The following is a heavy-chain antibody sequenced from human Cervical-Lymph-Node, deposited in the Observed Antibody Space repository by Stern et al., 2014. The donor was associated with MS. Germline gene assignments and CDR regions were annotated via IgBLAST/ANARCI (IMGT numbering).Heavy chain of an antibody. CDR1: GFTLSNYG. CDR2: ISYDGSNK. D-gene: IGHD6-13*01. V-gene: IGHV3-30*18. Sequence: VHLVESGGGVVQPGRSLRLSCAASGFTLSNYGMHWVRQAPGKGLEWVALISYDGSNKYYADFVEGLFTISRDNSKNTLYLQLNSLRSEDTAIYYCAKAITAAGTGIDYWGQGTLVTVSS. J-gene: IGHJ4*02. CDR3: AKAITAAGTGIDY.